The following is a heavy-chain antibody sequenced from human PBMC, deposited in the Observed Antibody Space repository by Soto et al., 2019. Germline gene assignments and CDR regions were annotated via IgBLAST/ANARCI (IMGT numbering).Heavy chain of an antibody. CDR1: GGSISSGGYY. D-gene: IGHD6-6*01. J-gene: IGHJ4*02. Sequence: QVQLQESGPGLVKPSQTLSLTCTVSGGSISSGGYYWSWIRQHPGKGLEWIGYIYYSGSTYYNPSLKSRVTLSVDTSKNQFSLKLSSVTAADTAVYYCARGSSIAARALDYWGQGTLVTVSS. V-gene: IGHV4-31*03. CDR2: IYYSGST. CDR3: ARGSSIAARALDY.